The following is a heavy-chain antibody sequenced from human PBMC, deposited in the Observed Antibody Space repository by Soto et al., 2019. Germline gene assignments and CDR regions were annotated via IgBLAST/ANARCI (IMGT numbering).Heavy chain of an antibody. Sequence: QVQLVESGGGVVQPGRSLRLSCAASGFTFSSYAMHWVRQAPGKGLEWVAVISYDGSNKYYADSVKGRFTISRDNSKNTLYLQMNSLRAEDTAVYYCARVIFGGDCSGGSCYFGDYWGQGTLVTVSS. CDR3: ARVIFGGDCSGGSCYFGDY. CDR1: GFTFSSYA. D-gene: IGHD2-15*01. J-gene: IGHJ4*02. CDR2: ISYDGSNK. V-gene: IGHV3-30-3*01.